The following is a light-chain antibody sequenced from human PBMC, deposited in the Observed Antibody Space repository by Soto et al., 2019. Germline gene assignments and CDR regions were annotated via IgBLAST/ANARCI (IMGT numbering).Light chain of an antibody. CDR2: DVT. V-gene: IGLV2-14*03. CDR1: SSDIGGYRY. Sequence: QSVLTQPASVSGSPGQSVTISGTATSSDIGGYRYVSWYQQRPGKAPKLMIHDVTNRPSGVSDRFSGSKSGNTASLTISGLQAEDEADYYFASYASDSSVIFGGGTKLTVL. J-gene: IGLJ2*01. CDR3: ASYASDSSVI.